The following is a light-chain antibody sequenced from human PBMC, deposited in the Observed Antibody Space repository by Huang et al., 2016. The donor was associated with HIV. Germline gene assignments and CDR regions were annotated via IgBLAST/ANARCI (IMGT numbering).Light chain of an antibody. V-gene: IGKV3-15*01. J-gene: IGKJ1*01. Sequence: EIVMTQSPAILSVSPGERATLSCRASRTIITNLAWYQHKPGQAPRLLIYGASTRATNIPGRFRGSESGTEFTLTISSLQSEDFALYYCQQYNDWPSTWTFGQGTNVEIK. CDR2: GAS. CDR3: QQYNDWPSTWT. CDR1: RTIITN.